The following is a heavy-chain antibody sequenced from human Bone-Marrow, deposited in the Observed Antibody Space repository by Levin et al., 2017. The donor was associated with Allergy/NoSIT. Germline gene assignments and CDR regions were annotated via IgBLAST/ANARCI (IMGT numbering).Heavy chain of an antibody. CDR3: ARGGVNRENDAFDI. D-gene: IGHD3-16*02. CDR2: ISYDGIKK. Sequence: SGGSLRLSCAASGFTFGSYAMHWVRQAPGKGLEWVTTISYDGIKKHYADSVKGRFTISKDYSKETLYLEVKTLRTEDTAVYYCARGGVNRENDAFDIWGQGTMVTVSS. J-gene: IGHJ3*02. CDR1: GFTFGSYA. V-gene: IGHV3-30*04.